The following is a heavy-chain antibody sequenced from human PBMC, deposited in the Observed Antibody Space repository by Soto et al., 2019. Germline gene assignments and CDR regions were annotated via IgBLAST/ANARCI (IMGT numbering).Heavy chain of an antibody. CDR3: ARNSGYYDFWRGYSRSPYYYGMDV. CDR1: GGTFSSYA. J-gene: IGHJ6*02. V-gene: IGHV1-69*01. CDR2: IIPIFGTA. D-gene: IGHD3-3*01. Sequence: QVQLVQSGAEVKKPGSSVKVSCKASGGTFSSYAISWVRQAPGQGLEWMGGIIPIFGTANYAQKFQGRVTITADESTSTAYMELSSLRSEDTAVYYCARNSGYYDFWRGYSRSPYYYGMDVWGQGTTVTVSS.